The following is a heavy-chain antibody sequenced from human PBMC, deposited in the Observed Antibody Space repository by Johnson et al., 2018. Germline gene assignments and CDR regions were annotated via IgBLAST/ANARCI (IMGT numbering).Heavy chain of an antibody. D-gene: IGHD3-10*01. CDR2: ISYDGSNK. CDR1: GFTFSSYG. CDR3: AKNPYYYGSGSYWSYYYYMDV. Sequence: QVQLVESGGGVVQPGRSLRLSCAASGFTFSSYGMHWVRQAPGKGLEWVAVISYDGSNKYYADSVKGRFTISRDNSKNTLYLQMNSLRAEDTAVYYCAKNPYYYGSGSYWSYYYYMDVWGKGTTVTVSS. J-gene: IGHJ6*03. V-gene: IGHV3-30*18.